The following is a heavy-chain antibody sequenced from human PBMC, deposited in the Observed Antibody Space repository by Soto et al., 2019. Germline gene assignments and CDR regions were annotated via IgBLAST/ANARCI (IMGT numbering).Heavy chain of an antibody. Sequence: GESLKISCAASGFTFSSYSMNWVRQAPGKGLEWVSYISSSSSTIYYADSVKGRFTISRDNAKNSLYLQMNSLRDEDTAVYYCARDSVLTGDAFDIWGQGTMVTVSS. CDR1: GFTFSSYS. CDR3: ARDSVLTGDAFDI. J-gene: IGHJ3*02. D-gene: IGHD7-27*01. V-gene: IGHV3-48*02. CDR2: ISSSSSTI.